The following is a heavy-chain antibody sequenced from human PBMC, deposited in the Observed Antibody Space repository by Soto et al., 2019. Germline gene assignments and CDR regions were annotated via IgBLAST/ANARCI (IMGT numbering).Heavy chain of an antibody. CDR2: INADKGTT. V-gene: IGHV1-3*01. Sequence: KVCSKACRDEFSSCVLHCVRQAPGQSLEWMEWINADKGTTKYSQKFQDRVTITRDTSASSAYLELSSLTSEDTGIYYCTFGMDVWGQGTTVTVSS. CDR3: TFGMDV. CDR1: RDEFSSCV. J-gene: IGHJ6*02.